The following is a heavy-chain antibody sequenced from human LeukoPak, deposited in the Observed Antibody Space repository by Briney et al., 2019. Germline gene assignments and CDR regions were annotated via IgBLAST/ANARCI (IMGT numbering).Heavy chain of an antibody. J-gene: IGHJ4*02. V-gene: IGHV1-2*02. CDR3: ARYSGYDANLFDY. Sequence: GASVKVSCKASGYTFTGYYMHWVRQAPGQGLEWMGWINPNSGGTNYAQKFQGRVTMTRDTSISTAYMELSRLRSDDTAVYYCARYSGYDANLFDYWGQGTLVTVSS. D-gene: IGHD5-12*01. CDR1: GYTFTGYY. CDR2: INPNSGGT.